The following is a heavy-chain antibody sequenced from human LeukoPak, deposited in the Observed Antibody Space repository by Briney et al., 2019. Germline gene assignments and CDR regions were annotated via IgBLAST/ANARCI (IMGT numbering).Heavy chain of an antibody. CDR3: VRGYYDFWSGYSHNWFDP. CDR1: GGTFSSYA. V-gene: IGHV1-69*13. D-gene: IGHD3-3*01. J-gene: IGHJ5*02. CDR2: IIPIFGTA. Sequence: SVKVSCKASGGTFSSYAISWVRQAPGQGLEWMGGIIPIFGTANYAQKFQGRVTITADESTSTAYMELSSLRSEDTAVYYCVRGYYDFWSGYSHNWFDPWGQGTLVTVSS.